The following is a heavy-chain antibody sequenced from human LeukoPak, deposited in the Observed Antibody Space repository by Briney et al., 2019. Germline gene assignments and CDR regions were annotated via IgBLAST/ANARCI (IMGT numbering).Heavy chain of an antibody. CDR1: GGSISSGYY. J-gene: IGHJ4*02. Sequence: SETLSLTCTVSGGSISSGYYWGWIRQPPGKGLEWIGSIYHSGSTYYNPSLKSRVTISVDTSKNQFSLKLSSVTAADTAVYYCARGVIVVSYYFDYWGQGTLVTVSS. V-gene: IGHV4-38-2*02. D-gene: IGHD3-22*01. CDR3: ARGVIVVSYYFDY. CDR2: IYHSGST.